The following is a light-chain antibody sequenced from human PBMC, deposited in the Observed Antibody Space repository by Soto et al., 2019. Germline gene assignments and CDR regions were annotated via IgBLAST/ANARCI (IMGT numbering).Light chain of an antibody. V-gene: IGKV1-5*03. CDR3: QQYNDNWT. Sequence: DIQMTQSPSTLSASVGDRVTITCRASQSISSWLAWYQQKPGQAPKLLIYKASTLQSGVPSRFRGSGSGTEFTLAISSLQPDDSANYYCQQYNDNWTFGQGTKVEIK. CDR1: QSISSW. J-gene: IGKJ1*01. CDR2: KAS.